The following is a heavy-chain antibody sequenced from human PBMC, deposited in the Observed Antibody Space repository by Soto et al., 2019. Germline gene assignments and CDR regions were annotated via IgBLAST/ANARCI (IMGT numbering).Heavy chain of an antibody. CDR3: ARENSVASLSYYYGMEV. CDR1: GGTFTGNP. J-gene: IGHJ6*02. V-gene: IGHV1-69*13. Sequence: SVKVSCKASGGTFTGNPISWVRQAPGRGLEWMGGIIPMFGTTNYAQKFQGRVTITADESTTTAYMELNSLRSEDTAVYYCARENSVASLSYYYGMEVWGQGTTVTVSS. D-gene: IGHD2-15*01. CDR2: IIPMFGTT.